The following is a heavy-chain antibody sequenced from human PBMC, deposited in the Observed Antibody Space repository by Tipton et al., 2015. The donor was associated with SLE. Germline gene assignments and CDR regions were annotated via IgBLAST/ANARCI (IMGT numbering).Heavy chain of an antibody. D-gene: IGHD6-19*01. CDR1: GGSISSGSHY. V-gene: IGHV4-61*02. Sequence: TLSLTCTVSGGSISSGSHYWSWIRQPAGKGLEWIGRIYTSGSTNYNPSLKSRVTISGDTSKNPFSLKLSSVTAADTAVYYCARDPVAGRGIDYWGQGTLVTVSS. CDR2: IYTSGST. J-gene: IGHJ4*02. CDR3: ARDPVAGRGIDY.